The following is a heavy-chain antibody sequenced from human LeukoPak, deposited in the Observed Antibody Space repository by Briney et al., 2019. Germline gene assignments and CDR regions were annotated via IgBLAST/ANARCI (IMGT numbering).Heavy chain of an antibody. V-gene: IGHV3-30*02. CDR3: ARVRFNYYYMDV. J-gene: IGHJ6*03. CDR2: IRYDGSDK. D-gene: IGHD3-3*01. Sequence: TGGSLRLSCAASGFTFSNYGMHWVRQAPGKGLEWVTFIRYDGSDKYYADSVEGRFIISRDNNKNMLYLQMNSLRAEDTAVYYCARVRFNYYYMDVWGKGTTVAVSS. CDR1: GFTFSNYG.